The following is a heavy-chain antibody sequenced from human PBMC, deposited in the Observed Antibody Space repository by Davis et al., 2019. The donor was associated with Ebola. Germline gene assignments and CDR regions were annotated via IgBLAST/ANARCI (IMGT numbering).Heavy chain of an antibody. CDR2: IYYSGST. CDR1: GGSISSSSYY. Sequence: MPSETLSLTCTVSGGSISSSSYYWGWIRQPPGKGLEWIGSIYYSGSTYYNPSLKSRVTISVDTSKNAFSLKMTSVTAADTAIYYCAKGPFAAFDWGQGTLVTVSS. J-gene: IGHJ4*02. V-gene: IGHV4-39*07. CDR3: AKGPFAAFD. D-gene: IGHD3-3*01.